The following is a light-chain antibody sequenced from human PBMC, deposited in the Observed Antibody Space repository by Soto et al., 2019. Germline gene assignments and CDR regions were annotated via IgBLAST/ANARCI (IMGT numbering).Light chain of an antibody. CDR1: SSDVIGYNY. CDR2: DVS. J-gene: IGLJ1*01. Sequence: QSALTQPASVSGSPGQSITISCTGTSSDVIGYNYVSWHQHHPGKAPKLIIYDVSNRPSGVSIRFSGSKSDNTASLTISGLQPEDEADYHCSSYTTSNTRQIVFGTGTKVTVL. V-gene: IGLV2-14*03. CDR3: SSYTTSNTRQIV.